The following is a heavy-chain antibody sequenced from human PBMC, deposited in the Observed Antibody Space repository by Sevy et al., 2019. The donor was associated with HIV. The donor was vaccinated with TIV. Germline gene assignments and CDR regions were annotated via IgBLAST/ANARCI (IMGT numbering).Heavy chain of an antibody. CDR1: GFTVSTNY. CDR3: ARDSPYYYDSSGYSNPYGYYAMDV. J-gene: IGHJ6*02. Sequence: GGSLRLSCVASGFTVSTNYMSWVRQAPGKGLEWVSVIYSGGNTYYADSVKGRFAISRDISKNTLYLQMNSLRAEDTAVYYCARDSPYYYDSSGYSNPYGYYAMDVWGQGTTVTVSS. D-gene: IGHD3-22*01. V-gene: IGHV3-53*01. CDR2: IYSGGNT.